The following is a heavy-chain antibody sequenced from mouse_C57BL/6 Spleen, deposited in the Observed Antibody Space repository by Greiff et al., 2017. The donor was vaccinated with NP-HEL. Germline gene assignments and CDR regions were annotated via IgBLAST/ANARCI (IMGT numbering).Heavy chain of an antibody. V-gene: IGHV5-6*01. D-gene: IGHD4-1*01. CDR2: ISRGGSYT. CDR1: GFTFSSYG. CDR3: ARHGTGYFDY. J-gene: IGHJ2*01. Sequence: VQLKESGGDLVKPGGSLKLSCAASGFTFSSYGMSWVRQTPDKRLEWVATISRGGSYTYYPDSVKGRFTISRDNAKNTLYLQMSSLKSEDTAMYYCARHGTGYFDYWGQGTTLTVSS.